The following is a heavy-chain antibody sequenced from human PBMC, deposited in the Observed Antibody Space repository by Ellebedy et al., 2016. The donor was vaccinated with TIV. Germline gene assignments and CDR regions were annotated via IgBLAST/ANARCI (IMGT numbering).Heavy chain of an antibody. CDR2: IIPLLGIA. Sequence: AASVKVSCKASGGTFSSYAISWVRQAPGQGLEWMGRIIPLLGIANYAQKFQGRVTITADNSTSTAYMELRSLRTEDTAVYYCSSNVPAPTTVPPNWYFDLWGRGTLVTVSS. CDR3: SSNVPAPTTVPPNWYFDL. V-gene: IGHV1-69*04. CDR1: GGTFSSYA. J-gene: IGHJ2*01. D-gene: IGHD4-17*01.